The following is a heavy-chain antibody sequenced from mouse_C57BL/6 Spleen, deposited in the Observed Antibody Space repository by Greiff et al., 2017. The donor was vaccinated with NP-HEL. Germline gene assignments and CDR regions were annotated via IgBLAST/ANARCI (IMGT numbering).Heavy chain of an antibody. D-gene: IGHD3-1*01. CDR2: IYPRDGST. CDR3: ARSGYGSIRGYFDY. J-gene: IGHJ2*01. V-gene: IGHV1-85*01. CDR1: GYTFTSYD. Sequence: QVQLQQSGPELVKPGASVKLSCKASGYTFTSYDINWVKQRPGQGLEWIGWIYPRDGSTKYNEKFKGKATLTVDTSSSTAYMELHSLTSEDSAVYFCARSGYGSIRGYFDYWGQGTTLTVSS.